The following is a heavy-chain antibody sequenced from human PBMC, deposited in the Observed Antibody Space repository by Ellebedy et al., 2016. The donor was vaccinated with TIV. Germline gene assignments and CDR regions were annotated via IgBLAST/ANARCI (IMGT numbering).Heavy chain of an antibody. V-gene: IGHV3-11*01. Sequence: GESLKISCAASGLRFGDYYMTWIRQAPGKGLEWISFISVDGGATYYSDSVKGRFTISRDNAKNSLYLQLSNLRAEDTAVFYCARAGGRHSTGSGFYWGQGTRVTVST. D-gene: IGHD2-2*01. CDR1: GLRFGDYY. CDR2: ISVDGGAT. CDR3: ARAGGRHSTGSGFY. J-gene: IGHJ4*02.